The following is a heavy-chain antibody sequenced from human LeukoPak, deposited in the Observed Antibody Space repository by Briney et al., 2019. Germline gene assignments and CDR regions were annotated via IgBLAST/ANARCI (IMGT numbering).Heavy chain of an antibody. Sequence: SETLSLICAVYGGSFSGYYWSWIRQPPGKGLEWIGEINHSGSTNYNPSLKSRVTISVDTSKNQFSLRLSSVTAADTAVYYCAREDNWNYDWGQGTLVTVSS. D-gene: IGHD1-7*01. CDR2: INHSGST. J-gene: IGHJ4*02. CDR3: AREDNWNYD. CDR1: GGSFSGYY. V-gene: IGHV4-34*01.